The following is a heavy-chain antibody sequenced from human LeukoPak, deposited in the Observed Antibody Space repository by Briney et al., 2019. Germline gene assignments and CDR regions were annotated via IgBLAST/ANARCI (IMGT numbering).Heavy chain of an antibody. V-gene: IGHV3-23*01. Sequence: PGGSLRLSCAASGFTFSSYAMSWVRQAPGKGLEWVSAISGSGGSTYYADSVKGRFTISRDNSKNTLYLQMHSLRAEDTAVYYCAKQQGTTNYYYMDVWGKGTTVTVSS. CDR3: AKQQGTTNYYYMDV. J-gene: IGHJ6*03. D-gene: IGHD1-7*01. CDR1: GFTFSSYA. CDR2: ISGSGGST.